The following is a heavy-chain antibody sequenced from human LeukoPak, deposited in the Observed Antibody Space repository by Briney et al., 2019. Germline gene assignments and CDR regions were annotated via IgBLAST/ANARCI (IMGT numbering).Heavy chain of an antibody. J-gene: IGHJ5*02. CDR2: INPNSGGT. Sequence: ASVTVSCTASGYTFTAYYMHWVRQAPGQGLEWMGRINPNSGGTNYAQKFQGRVTMTRDTSISTAYMELSRLRSDDTAVYYCARLNSSQRRLGNWFDPWGQGTLVTVSS. CDR3: ARLNSSQRRLGNWFDP. CDR1: GYTFTAYY. D-gene: IGHD4-23*01. V-gene: IGHV1-2*06.